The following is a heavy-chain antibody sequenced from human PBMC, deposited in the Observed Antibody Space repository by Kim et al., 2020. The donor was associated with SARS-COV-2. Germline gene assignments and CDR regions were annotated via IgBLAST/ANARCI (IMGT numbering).Heavy chain of an antibody. CDR2: IYYSGST. J-gene: IGHJ4*02. V-gene: IGHV4-31*03. D-gene: IGHD4-17*01. CDR3: AREGRGGDYDY. Sequence: SETLSLTCTVSGGSISSGGYYWSWIRQHPGKGLEWIGYIYYSGSTYYNPSLKSRVTISVDTSKNQFSLKLSSVTAADTAVYYCAREGRGGDYDYWGQGTLVTVSS. CDR1: GGSISSGGYY.